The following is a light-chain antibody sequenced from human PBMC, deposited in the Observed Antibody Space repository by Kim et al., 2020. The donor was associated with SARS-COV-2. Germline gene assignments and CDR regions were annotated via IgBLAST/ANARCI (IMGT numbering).Light chain of an antibody. CDR2: AAS. J-gene: IGKJ2*01. CDR3: QQYYSYPS. CDR1: QGISSY. V-gene: IGKV1-8*01. Sequence: AIRMTQSPSSLSASTGDRVTITCRASQGISSYLAWYQQKPGKAPKLLIYAASTLQSGVPSRFSGSGSGTDFTLTISCLQSEDFATYCCQQYYSYPSFGQGTKLEI.